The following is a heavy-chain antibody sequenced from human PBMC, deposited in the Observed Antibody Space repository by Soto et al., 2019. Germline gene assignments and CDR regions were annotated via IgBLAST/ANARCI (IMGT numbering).Heavy chain of an antibody. CDR3: ARDRIGNVYQYGMEV. J-gene: IGHJ6*01. Sequence: ASVKVSCKASGYSFTNYGINWVRQARGQGLEWMGWITTYNGDTKYAQNVQGRVTMTTDTSTDTAYMELRSLRSDDTAVYYCARDRIGNVYQYGMEVWGQGTTVSVSS. CDR2: ITTYNGDT. V-gene: IGHV1-18*01. CDR1: GYSFTNYG.